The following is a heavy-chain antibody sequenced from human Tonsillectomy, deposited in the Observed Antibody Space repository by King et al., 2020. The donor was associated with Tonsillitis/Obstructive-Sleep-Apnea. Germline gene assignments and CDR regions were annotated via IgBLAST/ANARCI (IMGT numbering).Heavy chain of an antibody. CDR3: AGGNDYGVLNFDY. J-gene: IGHJ4*02. CDR2: INGNGGST. D-gene: IGHD4-17*01. Sequence: VQLVESGGGVVRPGGSLRLSCAASGFTFDDYGMNWVRQAPGKGLEWVSGINGNGGSTGYADSVKGRFTISRYNAKNSLYLQMNSLRAEDTALYYCAGGNDYGVLNFDYWGQGTLVTVSS. CDR1: GFTFDDYG. V-gene: IGHV3-20*04.